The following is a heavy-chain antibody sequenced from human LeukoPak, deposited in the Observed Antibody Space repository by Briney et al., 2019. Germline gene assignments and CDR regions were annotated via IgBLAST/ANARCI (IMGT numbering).Heavy chain of an antibody. D-gene: IGHD3-3*01. CDR2: INHSGST. V-gene: IGHV4-34*01. J-gene: IGHJ4*02. Sequence: SETLSLTCAVSGGSISSGGYSWSWIRQPPGKGLEWIGEINHSGSTNYNPSLKSRVTISVDTSKNQFSLKLSSVTAADTAVYYCARTYWRYYFDYWGQGTLVTVSS. CDR3: ARTYWRYYFDY. CDR1: GGSISSGGYS.